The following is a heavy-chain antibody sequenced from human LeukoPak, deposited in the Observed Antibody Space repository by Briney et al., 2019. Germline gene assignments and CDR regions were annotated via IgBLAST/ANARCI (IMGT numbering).Heavy chain of an antibody. CDR2: IRYDGSNK. CDR3: ARDGTGGGFDYYYYYYMDV. V-gene: IGHV3-30*02. J-gene: IGHJ6*03. Sequence: GGSLRLSCAASGFTFSSYGMHWVRQAPGKGLEWVAFIRYDGSNKYYADSVKGRFTISRDNSKNTLYLQMNSLRAEDTAVYYCARDGTGGGFDYYYYYYMDVWGKGTTVTISS. D-gene: IGHD7-27*01. CDR1: GFTFSSYG.